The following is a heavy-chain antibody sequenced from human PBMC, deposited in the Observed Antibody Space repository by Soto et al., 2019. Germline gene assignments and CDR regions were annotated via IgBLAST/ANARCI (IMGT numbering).Heavy chain of an antibody. CDR2: IYYRGST. Sequence: QVQLQESGPGLVKPSETLSLTCTVSGGSVSSGSYYWSWIRQPPGKGLEWIGYIYYRGSTNYNPSLQSRVTISVDTSKNQFSLKLSSVTAADTAVYYCARAGDGYNRARLIDYWGQGTLVTVSS. D-gene: IGHD5-12*01. CDR1: GGSVSSGSYY. J-gene: IGHJ4*02. CDR3: ARAGDGYNRARLIDY. V-gene: IGHV4-61*01.